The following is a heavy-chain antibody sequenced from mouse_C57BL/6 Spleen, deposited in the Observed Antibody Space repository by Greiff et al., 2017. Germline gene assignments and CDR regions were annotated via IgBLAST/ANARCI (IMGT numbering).Heavy chain of an antibody. Sequence: VQLQQPGAELVKPGASVKLSCKASGYTFTSYWMQWVKQRPGQGLEWIGEIDPSDSYTNYNQKFKGKATLTVDTSSSTAYMQLSSLTSEDSAVYYCARRSIYYGNSWFAYWGQGTLVTVSA. CDR1: GYTFTSYW. D-gene: IGHD2-1*01. CDR3: ARRSIYYGNSWFAY. V-gene: IGHV1-50*01. CDR2: IDPSDSYT. J-gene: IGHJ3*01.